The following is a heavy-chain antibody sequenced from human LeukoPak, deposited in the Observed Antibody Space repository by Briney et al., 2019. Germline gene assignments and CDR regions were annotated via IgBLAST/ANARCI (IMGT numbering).Heavy chain of an antibody. CDR1: GALISSGSYY. D-gene: IGHD2-2*01. CDR2: MYTSGST. Sequence: RASETLSLTCTVSGALISSGSYYWSWIRQPAGKGLEWIGRMYTSGSTNYNPSLKSRVTISVDTSKNQFSLKLSSVTAADTAVYYCARDREHIVLLPGAKRKTWYFDYWGQGTLVTVSS. CDR3: ARDREHIVLLPGAKRKTWYFDY. J-gene: IGHJ4*02. V-gene: IGHV4-61*02.